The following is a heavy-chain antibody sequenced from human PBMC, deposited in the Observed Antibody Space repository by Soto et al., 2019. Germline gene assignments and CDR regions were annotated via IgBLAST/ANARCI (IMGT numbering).Heavy chain of an antibody. D-gene: IGHD2-15*01. CDR3: ARGDTASGHKRLDV. J-gene: IGHJ6*02. Sequence: PGESLKISSEGSGYTFTSYYITWARQLPGKGLEWMGRIDPSDSYTTYHTSFEGHVTISDDKSIRTAYLQWTSLEASDTALFYWARGDTASGHKRLDVWGQGTPVTVSS. CDR1: GYTFTSYY. V-gene: IGHV5-10-1*01. CDR2: IDPSDSYT.